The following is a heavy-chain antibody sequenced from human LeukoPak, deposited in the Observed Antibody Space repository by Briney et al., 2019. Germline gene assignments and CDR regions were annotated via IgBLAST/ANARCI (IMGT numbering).Heavy chain of an antibody. J-gene: IGHJ6*03. CDR3: ARGSANYGDYTRSHYYYMDV. Sequence: KPSETLSLTCAVYGGSFSTYYWSWIRQPPGKGLEWIGEINHGGGTNYSPSLKSRVTISVVTSKNQFSLRLSSVTAADTAVYYCARGSANYGDYTRSHYYYMDVWGKGTTVTVSS. CDR2: INHGGGT. CDR1: GGSFSTYY. V-gene: IGHV4-34*01. D-gene: IGHD4-17*01.